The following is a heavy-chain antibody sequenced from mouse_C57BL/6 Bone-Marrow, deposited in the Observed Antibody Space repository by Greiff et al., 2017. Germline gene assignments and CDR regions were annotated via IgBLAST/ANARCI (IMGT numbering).Heavy chain of an antibody. Sequence: DVMLVESGGGLVKPGGSLKLSCAASGFTFSSYAMSWVRQTPEKRLEWVATISDGGSYTYYPDNVKGRFTLSRDNAKNNLYLQRSHLKAEDTAMYYCARDYYGSSYGAYWGQGTLVTVSA. CDR1: GFTFSSYA. V-gene: IGHV5-4*03. D-gene: IGHD1-1*01. J-gene: IGHJ3*01. CDR2: ISDGGSYT. CDR3: ARDYYGSSYGAY.